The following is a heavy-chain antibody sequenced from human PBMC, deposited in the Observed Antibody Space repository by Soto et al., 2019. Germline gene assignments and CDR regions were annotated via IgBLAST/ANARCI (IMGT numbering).Heavy chain of an antibody. V-gene: IGHV3-21*01. D-gene: IGHD1-26*01. CDR2: INGRSNDK. Sequence: GGSLRLSCAASGFTFSTYTMNWVRQAPGKGLEWVSSINGRSNDKYYTDSVKGRFTISRDNAKNSLYLQMNRLRAEDTAVYYCSRGYGLVGGTYAFDYWGQGTLVTVSS. CDR3: SRGYGLVGGTYAFDY. CDR1: GFTFSTYT. J-gene: IGHJ4*02.